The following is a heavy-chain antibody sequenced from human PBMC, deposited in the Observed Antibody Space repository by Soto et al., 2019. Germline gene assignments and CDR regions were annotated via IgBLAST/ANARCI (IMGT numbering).Heavy chain of an antibody. V-gene: IGHV1-18*01. CDR2: ISAYNGNT. J-gene: IGHJ5*02. D-gene: IGHD2-15*01. CDR1: VYTFTSYG. CDR3: ASVVAAYNWFDP. Sequence: GASVKVSCKASVYTFTSYGISWVRQAPGQGLEWMGWISAYNGNTNYAQKLQGRVTMTTDTSTSTAYMELRSLRSDDTAVYYCASVVAAYNWFDPWGQGTLVTVSS.